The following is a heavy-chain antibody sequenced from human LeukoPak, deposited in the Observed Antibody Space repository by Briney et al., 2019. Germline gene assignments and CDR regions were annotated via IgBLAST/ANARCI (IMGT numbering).Heavy chain of an antibody. V-gene: IGHV4-4*02. CDR1: GGSISSSNW. J-gene: IGHJ4*02. CDR3: ARVAGGSSGYYYGDYFDY. CDR2: IYHSGST. D-gene: IGHD3-22*01. Sequence: PSRTLSLTCAVSGGSISSSNWWSWVRQPPGQGLEWIGEIYHSGSTNYNPSLKSRVTISVDKSKNQFSLKLSSVTAADTAVYYCARVAGGSSGYYYGDYFDYWGQGTLVTVSS.